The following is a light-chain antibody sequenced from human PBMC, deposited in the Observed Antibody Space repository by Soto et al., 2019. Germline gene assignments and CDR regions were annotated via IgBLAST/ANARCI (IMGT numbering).Light chain of an antibody. CDR1: QTISSW. CDR2: KAS. CDR3: QQYNSLWT. J-gene: IGKJ1*01. V-gene: IGKV1-5*03. Sequence: DIEMTQSPSTLSGSVGDSVTITWRASQTISSWLAWYQQKPGKAPKLLIYKASTLKSGVPSRFNGSGSGTEFTITIRSLQPDDFATYYCQQYNSLWTFGQGTKVDI.